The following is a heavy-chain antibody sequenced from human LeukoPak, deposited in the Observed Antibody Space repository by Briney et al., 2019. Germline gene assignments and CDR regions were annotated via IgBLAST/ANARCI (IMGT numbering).Heavy chain of an antibody. V-gene: IGHV2-5*02. CDR2: IYWDDDK. J-gene: IGHJ4*02. D-gene: IGHD4/OR15-4a*01. CDR1: GFSLTSGGEG. CDR3: AHTRHGATPTRLDF. Sequence: SGPTLVKPTQTLTLTCSFSGFSLTSGGEGVAWIRQPLGKAPEWLALIYWDDDKRFRPSLQNRLTVSKDTSKNQVVLSMTKMDPLDTGTYYRAHTRHGATPTRLDFWGQGILVVVS.